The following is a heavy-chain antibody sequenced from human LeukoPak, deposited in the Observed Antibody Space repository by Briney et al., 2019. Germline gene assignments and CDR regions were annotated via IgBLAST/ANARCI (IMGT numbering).Heavy chain of an antibody. CDR2: ISYDGSNK. J-gene: IGHJ4*02. V-gene: IGHV3-30*04. Sequence: GGSLRLSCAASGFTFSSYAMHWVRQAPGKGLEWVAGISYDGSNKYYADSVKGRFTISRDNSKNTLYLQMNSLRAEDTAVYYCARALRRYCTNGVCYGGFDYWGQGTLVTVSS. CDR3: ARALRRYCTNGVCYGGFDY. D-gene: IGHD2-8*01. CDR1: GFTFSSYA.